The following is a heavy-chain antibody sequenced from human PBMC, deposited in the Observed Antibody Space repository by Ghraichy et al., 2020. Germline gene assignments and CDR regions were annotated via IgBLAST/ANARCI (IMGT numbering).Heavy chain of an antibody. CDR1: GGSISSSSYY. D-gene: IGHD3-3*01. J-gene: IGHJ3*02. CDR3: ARVRGEGGLFGVVSDAFDI. Sequence: SETLSLTCTVSGGSISSSSYYWGWIRQPPGKGLEWIGSIYYSGSTYYNPSLKSRVTISVDTSKNQFSLKLSSVTAADTAVYYCARVRGEGGLFGVVSDAFDIWGQGTMVTVSS. V-gene: IGHV4-39*01. CDR2: IYYSGST.